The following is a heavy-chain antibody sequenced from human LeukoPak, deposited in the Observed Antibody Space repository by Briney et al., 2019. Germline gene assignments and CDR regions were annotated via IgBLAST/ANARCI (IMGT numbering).Heavy chain of an antibody. CDR2: IIPIFGTA. CDR1: GYTFITYK. CDR3: ARDDRPYYYYGMDV. V-gene: IGHV1-69*13. Sequence: SVKVSCTASGYTFITYKMHWVRQAPGQGLEWMGGIIPIFGTANYAQKFQGRVTITADESTSTAYMELSSLRSEDTAVYYCARDDRPYYYYGMDVWGQGTTVTVSS. J-gene: IGHJ6*02.